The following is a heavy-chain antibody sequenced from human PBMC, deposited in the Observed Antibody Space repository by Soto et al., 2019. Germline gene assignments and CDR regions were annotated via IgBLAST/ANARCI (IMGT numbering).Heavy chain of an antibody. CDR3: AKVPLGGDYAAASDY. Sequence: QVQLVESGGGVVQPGRSLRLSCAASEFTFSSYGMHWVRQAPGKGLEWVAVISYDGSNKYYADSVKGRFTISRDNSKNTLYLQMNSLRAEDTAVYYCAKVPLGGDYAAASDYWGQGTLVTVSS. V-gene: IGHV3-30*18. J-gene: IGHJ4*02. CDR2: ISYDGSNK. D-gene: IGHD4-17*01. CDR1: EFTFSSYG.